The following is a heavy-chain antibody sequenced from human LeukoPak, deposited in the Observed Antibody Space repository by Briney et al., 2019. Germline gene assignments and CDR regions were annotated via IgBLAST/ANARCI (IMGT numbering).Heavy chain of an antibody. CDR1: GFTFSSYA. J-gene: IGHJ4*02. V-gene: IGHV3-30-3*01. CDR3: AKDARFLESPPRYFDY. CDR2: ISYDGSNK. Sequence: GFLRLSCAASGFTFSSYAMHWVRQAPGKGLEWVAVISYDGSNKYYADSVKGRFTISRDNSKNTLYLQMNSLRAEDTAVYYCAKDARFLESPPRYFDYWGQGTLVTVSS. D-gene: IGHD3-3*01.